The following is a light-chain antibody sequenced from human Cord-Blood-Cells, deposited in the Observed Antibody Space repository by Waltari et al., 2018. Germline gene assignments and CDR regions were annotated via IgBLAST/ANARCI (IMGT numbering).Light chain of an antibody. Sequence: QSAMTQPAPVSGSPGQSITISCTGTSSAVGGYNYVSWYQQHPGKAPKLMIYDVSNRPSGVSNRCSGSKSGNTASLTSSGLQAEDEADYYCSSDTSSSTLVFGGGTRLTVL. CDR3: SSDTSSSTLV. CDR2: DVS. V-gene: IGLV2-14*01. J-gene: IGLJ3*02. CDR1: SSAVGGYNY.